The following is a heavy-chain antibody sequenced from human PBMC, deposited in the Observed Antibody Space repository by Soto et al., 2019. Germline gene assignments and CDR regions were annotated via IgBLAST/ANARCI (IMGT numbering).Heavy chain of an antibody. Sequence: QVQLVESGGGVVQPGRSLTLSCVVSGVTFRTYGIHWVRQAPGKGLEWVAVISYDGDYTSYADSVKGRFTISRDNSKNTIYLQLTSLGAADTALYYCAKSDRGVFGVVMSPALDPLDVWGQGTMVAASS. CDR3: AKSDRGVFGVVMSPALDPLDV. V-gene: IGHV3-30*18. D-gene: IGHD3-3*01. J-gene: IGHJ3*01. CDR1: GVTFRTYG. CDR2: ISYDGDYT.